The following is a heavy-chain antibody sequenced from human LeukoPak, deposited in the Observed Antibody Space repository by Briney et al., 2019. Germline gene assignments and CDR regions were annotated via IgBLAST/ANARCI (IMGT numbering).Heavy chain of an antibody. Sequence: GGSLRLSCAASGFTFSSYGTHWVRQAPGKGLEWVAVIWYDGSNKYYADSVKGRFTISRDNSKNTLYLQMNSLRAEDTAVYYCAKDGNCSGGSCYGYWGQGTLVTVSS. CDR3: AKDGNCSGGSCYGY. CDR2: IWYDGSNK. J-gene: IGHJ4*02. D-gene: IGHD2-15*01. CDR1: GFTFSSYG. V-gene: IGHV3-33*06.